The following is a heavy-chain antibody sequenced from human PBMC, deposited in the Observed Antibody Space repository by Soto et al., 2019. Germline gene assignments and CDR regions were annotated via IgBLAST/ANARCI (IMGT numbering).Heavy chain of an antibody. CDR3: AKVNSIVGDGDHDY. CDR1: GFTFTTYA. CDR2: ISSSGGIP. Sequence: EVQLLESGGGLVQPGGSLRLSCAASGFTFTTYAMSWVRQPPGKGLEWGSGISSSGGIPYYADSVKGRFTISRDQSKKTVYLQMNSLRADDTALYYCAKVNSIVGDGDHDYWGQGTLVSVSS. J-gene: IGHJ4*02. V-gene: IGHV3-23*01. D-gene: IGHD4-17*01.